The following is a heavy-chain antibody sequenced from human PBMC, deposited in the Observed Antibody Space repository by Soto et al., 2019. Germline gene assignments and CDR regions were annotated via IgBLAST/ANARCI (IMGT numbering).Heavy chain of an antibody. V-gene: IGHV4-34*01. CDR1: GGSFSGYY. D-gene: IGHD3-22*01. CDR2: INHSGST. J-gene: IGHJ4*02. CDR3: ARNRRVATYYYDSSGYSPFHY. Sequence: SETLSLTCAVYGGSFSGYYWSWIRQPPGKGLEWIGEINHSGSTNYNPSLKSRVTISVDTSKNQFSLKLSSVTAAETAVYYCARNRRVATYYYDSSGYSPFHYCGQGTLVTVYS.